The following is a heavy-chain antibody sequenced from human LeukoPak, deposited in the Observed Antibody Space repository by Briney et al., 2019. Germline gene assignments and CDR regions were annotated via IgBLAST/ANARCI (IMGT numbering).Heavy chain of an antibody. V-gene: IGHV3-48*03. CDR3: ARVSPNTVTTLQYFDY. CDR1: GFTFSSYE. CDR2: ISSSGRTT. D-gene: IGHD4-17*01. J-gene: IGHJ4*02. Sequence: PGGSLRLSCAASGFTFSSYEMNWVRQAPGKGLEWVSYISSSGRTTYYADSVKGRFTISRDNAKNSLYLQMNSLRAEDTAVYYCARVSPNTVTTLQYFDYWGQGTLVTVSS.